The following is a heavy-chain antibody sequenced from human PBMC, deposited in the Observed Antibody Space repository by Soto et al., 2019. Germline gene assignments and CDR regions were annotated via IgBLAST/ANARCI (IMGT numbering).Heavy chain of an antibody. D-gene: IGHD2-2*01. CDR3: AREPGYCSSTSCYVRPGGAFDI. J-gene: IGHJ3*02. Sequence: QVQLQESGPGLVKPSQTLSLTCTVSGGSISSGGYYWSWIRQHPGKGLEWIGYIYYSGSTYYNPSLKSRVTISVDTSKNQFSLKLSSVTAADTAVYYCAREPGYCSSTSCYVRPGGAFDIWGQATMVTVSS. CDR1: GGSISSGGYY. CDR2: IYYSGST. V-gene: IGHV4-31*03.